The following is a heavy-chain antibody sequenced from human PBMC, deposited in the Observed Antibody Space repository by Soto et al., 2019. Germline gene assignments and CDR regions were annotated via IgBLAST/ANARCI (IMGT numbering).Heavy chain of an antibody. CDR2: INPDGSAK. V-gene: IGHV3-7*05. J-gene: IGHJ4*02. CDR3: AYGSGNYRFQY. D-gene: IGHD3-10*01. Sequence: EVQLVESGGGLVQPGGSLRLSCAASGFTFSSYWLSWVRQAPGKGLEWVANINPDGSAKYYVDSVKGRFTISRDNAKNSLSLQMNSLRAEDTAVCYCAYGSGNYRFQYWGQGTLVTVSS. CDR1: GFTFSSYW.